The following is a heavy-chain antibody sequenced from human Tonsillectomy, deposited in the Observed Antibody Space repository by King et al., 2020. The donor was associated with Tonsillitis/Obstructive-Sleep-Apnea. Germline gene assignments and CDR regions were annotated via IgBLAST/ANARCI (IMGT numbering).Heavy chain of an antibody. CDR3: ARQSTVKHFDY. CDR1: GYGFTLYW. Sequence: VQLVESGAEVKKPGESLRISCMGSGYGFTLYWLSWVRQLPGKGPEWLGRIDPPDSFTNYSPSFRGHVTISFDKSISTAYLQWSGLKASDTAIYYCARQSTVKHFDYWGQGTLVTVSS. J-gene: IGHJ4*02. D-gene: IGHD4-17*01. CDR2: IDPPDSFT. V-gene: IGHV5-10-1*01.